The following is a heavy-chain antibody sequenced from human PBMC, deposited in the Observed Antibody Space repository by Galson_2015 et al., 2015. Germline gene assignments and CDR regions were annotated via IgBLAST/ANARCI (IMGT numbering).Heavy chain of an antibody. D-gene: IGHD3-10*01. CDR1: GYSFSSYW. CDR2: IYPVDSDT. CDR3: ATDYYGSGGYYDF. J-gene: IGHJ4*01. Sequence: QSGAAVNKPGESLKISCKASGYSFSSYWLGWVRPMPGKGLEWMGIIYPVDSDTRYSPSFQGQVTISADKSISTAYLQWSSLKASDTAIYYCATDYYGSGGYYDFWGHGTLVTVSS. V-gene: IGHV5-51*03.